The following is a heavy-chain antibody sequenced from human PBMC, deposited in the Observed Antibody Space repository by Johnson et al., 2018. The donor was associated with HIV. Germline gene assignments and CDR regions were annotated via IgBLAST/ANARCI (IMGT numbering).Heavy chain of an antibody. J-gene: IGHJ3*02. CDR1: RFTVSSNE. V-gene: IGHV3-38-3*01. CDR2: ISGSNK. D-gene: IGHD6-6*01. CDR3: ARDQSSRQAFDI. Sequence: VQLVESRGVLVQPGGSLRLSCAAPRFTVSSNEMSWVRQGPERGLEWVSCISGSNKYYADSVKGRFTISRDNSKNTLYLQMNSLRAEDTAVYYCARDQSSRQAFDIWGQGTMVTVSS.